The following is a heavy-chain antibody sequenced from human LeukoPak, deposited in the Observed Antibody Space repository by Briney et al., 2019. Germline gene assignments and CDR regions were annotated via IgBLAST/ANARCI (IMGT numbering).Heavy chain of an antibody. CDR3: ARPLFCAFDNCGYWLDP. Sequence: GASVKVSCKASGYTFTGYYIHWVRQAPGQGLEWMGWINPNTGVTNYAQKFQGRVTMTRDASVSTAYMELSSLNSDDTAVYYCARPLFCAFDNCGYWLDPWGPGTLVTVSS. D-gene: IGHD1-20*01. J-gene: IGHJ5*02. V-gene: IGHV1-2*02. CDR2: INPNTGVT. CDR1: GYTFTGYY.